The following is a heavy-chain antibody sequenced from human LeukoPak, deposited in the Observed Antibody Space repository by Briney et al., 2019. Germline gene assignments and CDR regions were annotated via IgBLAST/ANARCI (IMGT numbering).Heavy chain of an antibody. J-gene: IGHJ4*02. D-gene: IGHD3-22*01. V-gene: IGHV4-61*05. CDR3: ARHDYYDSSGYLDY. CDR1: GGPINSISYY. Sequence: SETLSLTCIVSGGPINSISYYWGWIRQPPGKGLEWIGSIYYSGTTYYSGKTYYNPSLKGRVTISVDTSKNQFSLKLSSVTAADTAVYYCARHDYYDSSGYLDYWGQGILVTVSS. CDR2: IYYSGTT.